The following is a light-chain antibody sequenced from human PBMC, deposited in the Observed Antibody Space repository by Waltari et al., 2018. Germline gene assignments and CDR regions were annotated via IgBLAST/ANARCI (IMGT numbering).Light chain of an antibody. CDR1: DIGRTN. V-gene: IGLV3-21*04. CDR3: QVWDPNSDHLVV. Sequence: SYVLTQAPSVSVAPGQTATITCGGNDIGRTNVHWYQQKPGQAPIVVIYYDSDRPSGVPGRFSGSNSENTATLTISRVEAGDEADDFCQVWDPNSDHLVVFGGGTKLTVL. J-gene: IGLJ2*01. CDR2: YDS.